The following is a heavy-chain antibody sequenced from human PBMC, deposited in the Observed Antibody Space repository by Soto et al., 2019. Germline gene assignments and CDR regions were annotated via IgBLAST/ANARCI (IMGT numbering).Heavy chain of an antibody. J-gene: IGHJ6*02. CDR3: ARDMSGSSSQYYYYGMDV. Sequence: SETLFLTCTVSGGSVSSGSCYWSWIRQPPGKGLEWIGYIYYSGSTNYNPSLKSRVTISVDTSKNQFSLKLSSVTAADTAVYYCARDMSGSSSQYYYYGMDVWGQGTTVTVSS. V-gene: IGHV4-61*01. D-gene: IGHD6-13*01. CDR1: GGSVSSGSCY. CDR2: IYYSGST.